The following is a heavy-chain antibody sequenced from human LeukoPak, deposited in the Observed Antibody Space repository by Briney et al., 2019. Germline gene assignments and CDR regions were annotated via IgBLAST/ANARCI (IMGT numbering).Heavy chain of an antibody. Sequence: SVKVSCKASGGTFISYAISWVRQAPGQGLEWMGGIIPMFGTANYAQKFQGRVTITADESANIAYMELSSLRSEDTAVYYCARGPFPPAATVATNNWFDPWGQGTLVTVSS. CDR2: IIPMFGTA. CDR1: GGTFISYA. CDR3: ARGPFPPAATVATNNWFDP. J-gene: IGHJ5*02. V-gene: IGHV1-69*13. D-gene: IGHD6-13*01.